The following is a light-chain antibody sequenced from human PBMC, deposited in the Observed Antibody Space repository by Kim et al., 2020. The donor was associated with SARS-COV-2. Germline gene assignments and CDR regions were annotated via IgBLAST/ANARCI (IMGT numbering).Light chain of an antibody. V-gene: IGKV1-27*01. J-gene: IGKJ1*01. CDR3: QKCDSAPWT. CDR2: AAY. CDR1: QDISNY. Sequence: ASVGDRVTITCRASQDISNYLAWFQLKPGKAPKLLIYAAYALQPGVPSRFSGSGSGTDFTLTVTSLQPEDVATYYCQKCDSAPWTFGQGTKVDIK.